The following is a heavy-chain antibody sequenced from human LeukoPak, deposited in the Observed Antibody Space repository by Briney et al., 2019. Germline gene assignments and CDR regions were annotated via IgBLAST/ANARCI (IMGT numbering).Heavy chain of an antibody. CDR3: ARDSGGRDAFDI. V-gene: IGHV4-59*01. Sequence: PSETLSLTCTVSGGSISSYYWSWIRQPPGRGLEWIGYTYYSGSTNYNPSLKSRVTISVDTSKNQFSLKLSSVTAADTAVYYCARDSGGRDAFDIWGQGTMVTVSS. J-gene: IGHJ3*02. CDR2: TYYSGST. CDR1: GGSISSYY. D-gene: IGHD3-10*01.